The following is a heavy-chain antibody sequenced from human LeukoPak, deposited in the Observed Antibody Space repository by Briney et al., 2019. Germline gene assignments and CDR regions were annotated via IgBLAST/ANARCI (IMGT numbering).Heavy chain of an antibody. CDR2: INPNSGGT. J-gene: IGHJ4*02. V-gene: IGHV1-2*02. CDR3: ARVLIPGLYSIGW. D-gene: IGHD6-19*01. CDR1: GYTFTGYY. Sequence: ASVKVSCKASGYTFTGYYMHWVRQAPGQGLEWMGWINPNSGGTNYAQKFQGRVTMTRDTSISTAYMELSRLRSDYTAVYYCARVLIPGLYSIGWWGQGTLVTVSS.